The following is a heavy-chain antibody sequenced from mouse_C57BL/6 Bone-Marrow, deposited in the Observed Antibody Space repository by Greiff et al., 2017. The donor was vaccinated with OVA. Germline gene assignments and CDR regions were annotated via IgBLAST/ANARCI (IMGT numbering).Heavy chain of an antibody. J-gene: IGHJ3*01. CDR3: AGDRPSYYDYDWFAY. D-gene: IGHD2-4*01. V-gene: IGHV12-3*01. Sequence: VQVVESGPGLVKPSQSLFLTCSITGFPITSGYYWIWIRQSPGKPLEWMGYITHSGETFYNPSLQSPISITRETSKNQFFLQLNSVTTEDTAMYYCAGDRPSYYDYDWFAYWGQGTLVTVSA. CDR2: ITHSGET. CDR1: GFPITSGYY.